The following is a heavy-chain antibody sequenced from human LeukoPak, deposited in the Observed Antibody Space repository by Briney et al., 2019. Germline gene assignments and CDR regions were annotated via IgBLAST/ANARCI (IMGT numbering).Heavy chain of an antibody. D-gene: IGHD6-19*01. CDR2: INTEGTVT. V-gene: IGHV3-74*01. CDR3: ATKQWLAPPPDS. CDR1: GFTFSKYW. Sequence: GGSLRLSCAASGFTFSKYWMLWVRQAPGKGLESVSRINTEGTVTTYAGSVKGRFTVSRDNADNTMFLQMNSVRDEDTAVYYCATKQWLAPPPDSWGQGTPVTVSS. J-gene: IGHJ4*02.